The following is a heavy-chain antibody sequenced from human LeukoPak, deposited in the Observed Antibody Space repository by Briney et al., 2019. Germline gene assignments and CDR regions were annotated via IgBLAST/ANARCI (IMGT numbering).Heavy chain of an antibody. D-gene: IGHD3-3*01. Sequence: ASVKVSCKASGYTFTSYGISWVRQAPGQGLEWMGWISAYNGNTNYAQKLQGRVTMTTDTSTSTAYMELRSLRSDDTAVYYCARKAEWLLRNAFDIWGQGTMVTVSS. CDR3: ARKAEWLLRNAFDI. CDR1: GYTFTSYG. CDR2: ISAYNGNT. J-gene: IGHJ3*02. V-gene: IGHV1-18*01.